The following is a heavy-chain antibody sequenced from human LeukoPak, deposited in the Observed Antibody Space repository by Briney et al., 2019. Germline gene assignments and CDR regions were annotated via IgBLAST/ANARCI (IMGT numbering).Heavy chain of an antibody. V-gene: IGHV1-46*01. CDR3: ARVVTDNSAEGNYFDY. Sequence: ASVKVSCKASGYTFTNYYMHWVRQAPGQGLEWMGIINPSGGSTSHAQKFQGRVTMTRDTSTSTVYMELSSLRSEDTAVYYCARVVTDNSAEGNYFDYWGQGTLVTVSS. CDR2: INPSGGST. CDR1: GYTFTNYY. D-gene: IGHD3-22*01. J-gene: IGHJ4*02.